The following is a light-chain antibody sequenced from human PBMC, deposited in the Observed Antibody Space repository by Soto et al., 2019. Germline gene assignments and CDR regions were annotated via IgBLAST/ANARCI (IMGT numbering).Light chain of an antibody. V-gene: IGKV1-5*01. Sequence: DIQMTQSPSTLSASVGDRVTITCRASQSISSWLAWYQQKPGKAPKLLIYDASSLDSGVPSRFSGSGSGTELPLTVGRLQPEDFATYYCQQYNSYSWTFGQGTKLEI. J-gene: IGKJ1*01. CDR2: DAS. CDR1: QSISSW. CDR3: QQYNSYSWT.